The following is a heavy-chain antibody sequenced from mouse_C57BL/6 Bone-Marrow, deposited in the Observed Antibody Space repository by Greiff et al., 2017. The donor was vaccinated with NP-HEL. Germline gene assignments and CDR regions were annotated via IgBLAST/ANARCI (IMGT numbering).Heavy chain of an antibody. CDR2: ISDGGSYT. J-gene: IGHJ2*01. V-gene: IGHV5-4*03. CDR3: ARVPPYFDY. Sequence: EVKLMESGGGLVKPGGSLKLSCAASGFTFSSYAMSWVRQTPEKRLEWVATISDGGSYTYYPDNVKGRFTISRDNAKNNLYLQMSHLKSEDTAMYYCARVPPYFDYGGQGTTLTVSS. CDR1: GFTFSSYA.